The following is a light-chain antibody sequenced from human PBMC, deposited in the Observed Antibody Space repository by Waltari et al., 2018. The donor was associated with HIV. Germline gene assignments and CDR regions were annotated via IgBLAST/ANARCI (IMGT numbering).Light chain of an antibody. CDR1: SSDAGGYKR. CDR2: GVS. V-gene: IGLV2-23*02. CDR3: CSYAGSTTYVI. Sequence: QSALPQPASASGYPGQSINIPCTGTSSDAGGYKRVCWYQQHPGTAPKLMIYGVSKRPSGVSNRFSGSKSGNTASLTISGLQAEDEADYYCCSYAGSTTYVIFGGGTKLTVL. J-gene: IGLJ2*01.